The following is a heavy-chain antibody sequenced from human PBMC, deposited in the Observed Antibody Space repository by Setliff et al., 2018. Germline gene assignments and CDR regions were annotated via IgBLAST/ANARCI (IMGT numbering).Heavy chain of an antibody. Sequence: ASVKVSCKASGYTFTSHYMHWVRQAPGLGLEWMGTINPSSGRTSYAQKFQGRVPMTRDTSTSTVYMDMSSLRSEDTAVYYCARGVFPYHYEGAFDIWGQGTMVTV. V-gene: IGHV1-46*01. CDR1: GYTFTSHY. D-gene: IGHD3-22*01. J-gene: IGHJ3*02. CDR2: INPSSGRT. CDR3: ARGVFPYHYEGAFDI.